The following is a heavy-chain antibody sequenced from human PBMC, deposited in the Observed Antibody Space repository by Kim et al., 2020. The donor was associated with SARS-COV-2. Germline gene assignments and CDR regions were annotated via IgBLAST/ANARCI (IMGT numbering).Heavy chain of an antibody. CDR1: GFTVSSNY. CDR2: IYSGGST. CDR3: ARDRNYGSGSSDKYYFDY. D-gene: IGHD3-10*01. Sequence: GGSLRLSCAASGFTVSSNYMSWVRQAPGKGLEWVSVIYSGGSTYYADSVKGRFTISRDNSKNTLYLQMNSLRAEDTAVYYCARDRNYGSGSSDKYYFDYWGQGTLVTVSS. J-gene: IGHJ4*02. V-gene: IGHV3-66*01.